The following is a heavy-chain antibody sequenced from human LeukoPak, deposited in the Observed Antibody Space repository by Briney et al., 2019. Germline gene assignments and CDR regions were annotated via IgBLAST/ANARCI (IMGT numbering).Heavy chain of an antibody. CDR2: IKQDGSEK. Sequence: GGSLRLSCAASGFTFGGYWMSWVRQAPGKGLEWVANIKQDGSEKYYVDSVKGRFTISRDNAKNSLYLQMNSLRAEDTAVYYCARRRYYLGYWGQGTLATVSS. CDR1: GFTFGGYW. J-gene: IGHJ4*02. V-gene: IGHV3-7*01. CDR3: ARRRYYLGY. D-gene: IGHD3-10*01.